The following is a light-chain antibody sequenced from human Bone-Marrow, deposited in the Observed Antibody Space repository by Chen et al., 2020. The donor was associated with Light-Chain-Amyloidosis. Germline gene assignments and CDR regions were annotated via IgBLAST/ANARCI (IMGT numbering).Light chain of an antibody. CDR1: QSTSSY. J-gene: IGKJ2*01. CDR3: QQSHSTPPT. V-gene: IGKV1-39*01. CDR2: VAS. Sequence: DIQLTQSPSSMSASVGDRVTITCRASQSTSSYLNWYHETPGKAPELLIYVASNLQSGVPSRFSGGESGTDFTLTSSNLQPEDCATYFCQQSHSTPPTFGQGSKLEI.